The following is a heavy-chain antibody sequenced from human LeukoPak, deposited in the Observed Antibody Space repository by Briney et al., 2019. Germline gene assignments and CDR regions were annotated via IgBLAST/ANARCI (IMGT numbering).Heavy chain of an antibody. Sequence: GGSLRLSCAASGFTFDDYGMSWVRQAPGKGLEWVSAISGSGGSTYYADSVKGRFTISRDNSKNTLYLQMNSLRAEDTAVYYCAKDLTIVRFGELEGYWGQGTLVTVSS. V-gene: IGHV3-23*01. CDR2: ISGSGGST. J-gene: IGHJ4*02. D-gene: IGHD3-10*01. CDR3: AKDLTIVRFGELEGY. CDR1: GFTFDDYG.